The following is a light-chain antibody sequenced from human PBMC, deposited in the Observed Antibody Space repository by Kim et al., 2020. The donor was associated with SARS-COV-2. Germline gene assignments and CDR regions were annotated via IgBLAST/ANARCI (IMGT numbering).Light chain of an antibody. V-gene: IGKV3-11*01. CDR1: QSVSSY. CDR2: DAS. CDR3: QQRRSWPYT. Sequence: EIVLTQSPATLSLSPGERATLSCRASQSVSSYLVWYQQKPGQAPRLLIYDASTRATGIPARFSGSGSGTDFTLTISSLYPEDFAVYYYQQRRSWPYTFGPGTKLEI. J-gene: IGKJ2*01.